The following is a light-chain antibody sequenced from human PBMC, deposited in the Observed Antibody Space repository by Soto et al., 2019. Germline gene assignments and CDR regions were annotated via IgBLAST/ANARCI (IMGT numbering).Light chain of an antibody. CDR2: KAS. CDR3: QHYNRYSEA. CDR1: QTISSW. Sequence: DIQMTQSPSTLSGSVVDRVTITCRASQTISSWLAWYQQKPGKAPKLLIYKASTLKSGVPSRFSGSGSGTEFTLTISSXQPDDFATYYCQHYNRYSEAFGQGTKVDSK. J-gene: IGKJ1*01. V-gene: IGKV1-5*03.